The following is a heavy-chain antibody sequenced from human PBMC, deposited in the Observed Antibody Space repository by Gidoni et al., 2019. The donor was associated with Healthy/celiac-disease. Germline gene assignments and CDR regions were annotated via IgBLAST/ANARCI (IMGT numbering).Heavy chain of an antibody. D-gene: IGHD5-18*01. CDR1: GFTFSSYG. CDR3: ARSALRGYSYGDQYYFDY. J-gene: IGHJ4*02. Sequence: QVQLVESGGGVVQPGRSLRLSCAASGFTFSSYGRHWVRQAPGKGLEWVAVIWYDGSNKYYADSVKGRFTISRDNSKNTLYLQMNSLRAEDTAVYYCARSALRGYSYGDQYYFDYWGQGTLVTVSS. V-gene: IGHV3-33*08. CDR2: IWYDGSNK.